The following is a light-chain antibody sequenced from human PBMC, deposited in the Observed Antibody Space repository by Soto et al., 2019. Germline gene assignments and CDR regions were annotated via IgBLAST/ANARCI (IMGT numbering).Light chain of an antibody. J-gene: IGKJ2*01. V-gene: IGKV2-28*01. Sequence: IVVTQSPLSLSVTPGEPASISCRSSQNLLHIDGYNYLDWYLQKPGQSPQLLIFLGSNRASGVPDRFSGSGSGTDFTLTISSLQTEDVAIYYCQQFSSPPFFPFGQGTKVDIK. CDR3: QQFSSPPFFP. CDR1: QNLLHIDGYNY. CDR2: LGS.